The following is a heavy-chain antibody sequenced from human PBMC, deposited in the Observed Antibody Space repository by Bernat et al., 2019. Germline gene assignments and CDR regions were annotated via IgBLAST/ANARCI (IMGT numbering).Heavy chain of an antibody. Sequence: QVQLQESGPGLVKPSETLSLTCTVSGDSVSSGSFYWGWIRQPPGEGLEGIGYIHSSGSINSKPSLGSGVTISVDTSKNQFSLKLTPVTAADTVVYYCGRGRGGRGGYDFWGQGTLVTVSS. J-gene: IGHJ4*02. CDR1: GDSVSSGSFY. CDR2: IHSSGSI. V-gene: IGHV4-61*01. CDR3: GRGRGGRGGYDF. D-gene: IGHD2-15*01.